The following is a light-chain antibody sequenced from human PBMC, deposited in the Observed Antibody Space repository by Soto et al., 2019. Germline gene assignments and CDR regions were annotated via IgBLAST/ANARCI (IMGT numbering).Light chain of an antibody. Sequence: DIQMTQSPSTLSGSVGDRVTITCRASQTISSWLAWYQQKPGKAPKLLNYKASTLKSGVPSRFSGSGSGTEFTLTISSLQPEDFATYYCQQSYSTPLTFGGGTKVDIK. CDR3: QQSYSTPLT. V-gene: IGKV1-5*03. J-gene: IGKJ4*01. CDR2: KAS. CDR1: QTISSW.